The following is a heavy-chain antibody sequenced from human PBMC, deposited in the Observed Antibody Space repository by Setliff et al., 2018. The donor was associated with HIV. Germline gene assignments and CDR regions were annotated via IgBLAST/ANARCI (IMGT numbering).Heavy chain of an antibody. CDR3: SKDWPRGWNWFDP. Sequence: GGSLRLSCAASGFTFSSYAMSWARQAPGKGLEWVSGISGSGGSTYYADYVKGRFTISRDNSKNTRYLQMNSLRVEDTAVYYCSKDWPRGWNWFDPWGQGTLVTVSS. CDR2: ISGSGGST. V-gene: IGHV3-23*01. D-gene: IGHD6-19*01. CDR1: GFTFSSYA. J-gene: IGHJ5*02.